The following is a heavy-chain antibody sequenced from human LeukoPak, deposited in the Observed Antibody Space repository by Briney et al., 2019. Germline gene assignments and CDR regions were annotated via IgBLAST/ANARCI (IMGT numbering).Heavy chain of an antibody. Sequence: GGSLGLSCAASGFTFSSYWMSWVRQAPGKGLEWVANIKQDESEKYYVDSVKGRFTISRDNAKNSLYLQMNSLRAEDTAVYYCARGSTRLEWLLPFYYYYMDVWGKGTTVTVSS. CDR1: GFTFSSYW. CDR3: ARGSTRLEWLLPFYYYYMDV. CDR2: IKQDESEK. J-gene: IGHJ6*03. V-gene: IGHV3-7*01. D-gene: IGHD3-3*01.